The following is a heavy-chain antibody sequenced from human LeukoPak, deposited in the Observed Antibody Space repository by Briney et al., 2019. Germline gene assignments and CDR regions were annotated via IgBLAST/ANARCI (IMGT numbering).Heavy chain of an antibody. J-gene: IGHJ4*02. V-gene: IGHV4-34*01. Sequence: SETLSLTCAVYGESFSGHCWGWIRQSPVKGLEWVGETTHSGGTNYMPSLKSRLTISVDTSKNQFSLTLSSVTAADTAVYYCARMKRFGDPTMAGLVDYWGQGTLVTVSS. CDR1: GESFSGHC. D-gene: IGHD3-10*01. CDR2: TTHSGGT. CDR3: ARMKRFGDPTMAGLVDY.